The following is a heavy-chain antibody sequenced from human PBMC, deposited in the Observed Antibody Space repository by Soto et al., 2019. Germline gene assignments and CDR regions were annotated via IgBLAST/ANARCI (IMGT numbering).Heavy chain of an antibody. D-gene: IGHD2-21*02. J-gene: IGHJ4*02. V-gene: IGHV1-2*02. CDR2: IIPKTGDT. CDR3: ARQLAYCGGDCYTEPIDY. CDR1: GYTFVAYY. Sequence: ASVKVSCKASGYTFVAYYVFWVRQAPGHGLEWMGWIIPKTGDTNYAQNFQGRVTMTRDTSVTTAYMELSRLTSDDTALYYCARQLAYCGGDCYTEPIDYWGQGTPVTVSS.